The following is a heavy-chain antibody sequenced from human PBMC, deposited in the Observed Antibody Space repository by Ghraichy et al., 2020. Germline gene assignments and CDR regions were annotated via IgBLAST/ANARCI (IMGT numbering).Heavy chain of an antibody. V-gene: IGHV3-30*18. CDR3: AKSHVPDGDNENYYDGMDV. CDR1: GFIFDRYG. Sequence: GGSLRLSCAASGFIFDRYGMHWVRQAPGKGLEWVALASYDGDKKNYADSVKGRFTISRDNSKNTLYLQMNSLRGEDTAVYFCAKSHVPDGDNENYYDGMDVWGQGTTVTVSS. D-gene: IGHD1-1*01. CDR2: ASYDGDKK. J-gene: IGHJ6*02.